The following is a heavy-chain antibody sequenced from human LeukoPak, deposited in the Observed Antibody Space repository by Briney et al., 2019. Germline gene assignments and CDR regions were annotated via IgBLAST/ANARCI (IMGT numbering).Heavy chain of an antibody. J-gene: IGHJ4*02. V-gene: IGHV4-59*01. Sequence: PSETLSLTCTVSGGSISSYYWSWIRQPPGKGPEWIGYVFSSGSTTYNPSLKSRVTISVDTSKNQFSLELSSVTAADTAMYYCTRRRRDGYNFDLWGQGTLVTVS. D-gene: IGHD5-24*01. CDR3: TRRRRDGYNFDL. CDR1: GGSISSYY. CDR2: VFSSGST.